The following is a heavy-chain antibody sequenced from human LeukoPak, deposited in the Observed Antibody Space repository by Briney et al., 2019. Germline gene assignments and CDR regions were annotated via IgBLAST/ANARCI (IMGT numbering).Heavy chain of an antibody. D-gene: IGHD3-16*01. V-gene: IGHV3-7*03. CDR2: IKQDGSEK. J-gene: IGHJ4*02. CDR1: GFTFSSYW. Sequence: HPGGSLRLSCAASGFTFSSYWMSWVRQAPGKGLEWVANIKQDGSEKYYVDSVKGRFTISRDNAKNSLYLQMNSLRAEDTAVYYCAKSASWLPGRFYYFDYWGQGTLVTVSS. CDR3: AKSASWLPGRFYYFDY.